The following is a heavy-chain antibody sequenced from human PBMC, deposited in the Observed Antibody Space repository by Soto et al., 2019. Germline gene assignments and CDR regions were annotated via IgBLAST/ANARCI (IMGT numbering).Heavy chain of an antibody. Sequence: EVQLLESGGGLVQPGGSLRLSCAASGFTFSSYAMTWVRQAPWKGLEWVSGISGSGVSTYYADSVKGRFTISRDNAKNTLYLQMNRLRAEDTALYYCAKGRRAACYSDSDYWGQGTLVTVSS. D-gene: IGHD2-21*02. CDR2: ISGSGVST. CDR1: GFTFSSYA. V-gene: IGHV3-23*01. J-gene: IGHJ4*02. CDR3: AKGRRAACYSDSDY.